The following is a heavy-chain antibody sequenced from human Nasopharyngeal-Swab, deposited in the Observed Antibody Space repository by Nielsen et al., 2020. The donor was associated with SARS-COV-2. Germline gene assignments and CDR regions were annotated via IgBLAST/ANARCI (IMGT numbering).Heavy chain of an antibody. Sequence: WIRQPPGKGLEWVANINTDESEKHYLDSVKGRFTISRDNAKNSLYLQMYSLSAEDSAVYYCVRGHFGMDVWGQGTTVTVSS. V-gene: IGHV3-7*03. CDR3: VRGHFGMDV. CDR2: INTDESEK. J-gene: IGHJ6*02.